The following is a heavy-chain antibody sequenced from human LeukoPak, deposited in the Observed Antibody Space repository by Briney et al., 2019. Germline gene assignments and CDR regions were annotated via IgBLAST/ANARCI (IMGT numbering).Heavy chain of an antibody. Sequence: GGSLRLSCAASEFTVSTNYMSWVRQAPGKGLEWVSVIYSGGTTYYADSVKGRFTISRDNSKNTLYLQMNSLRAEDTAVYYCARDIYSKSGDDYWGQGTLVTVSS. CDR3: ARDIYSKSGDDY. V-gene: IGHV3-66*01. CDR2: IYSGGTT. D-gene: IGHD6-13*01. CDR1: EFTVSTNY. J-gene: IGHJ4*02.